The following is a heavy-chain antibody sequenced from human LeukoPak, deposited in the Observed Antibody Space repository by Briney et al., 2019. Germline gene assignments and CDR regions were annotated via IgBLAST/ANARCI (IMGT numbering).Heavy chain of an antibody. V-gene: IGHV4-59*01. CDR3: AREGVWGIGNYYYMDV. D-gene: IGHD3-16*01. CDR1: GGSISSYY. CDR2: IYYSGST. Sequence: TPSETLSLTCTVSGGSISSYYWSWIRQPPGKGLEWIGYIYYSGSTNYNPSLKSRVTISVDTSKNQFSLKLSSVTAADTAVYYCAREGVWGIGNYYYMDVWGKGTTVTVSS. J-gene: IGHJ6*03.